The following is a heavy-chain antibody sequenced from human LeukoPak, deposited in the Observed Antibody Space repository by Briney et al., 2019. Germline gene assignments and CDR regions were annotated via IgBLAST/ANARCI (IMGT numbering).Heavy chain of an antibody. V-gene: IGHV1-24*01. Sequence: ASVKVSCKVSGYTLTELSMHWVRQAPGKGLEWIGGFDPEDGETIYAQKFQGRVTMTEDTSTDTAYMELSSLRSEDTAVYYCATYSSLLLWFGELDYWGQGTLVTVSS. CDR1: GYTLTELS. CDR2: FDPEDGET. D-gene: IGHD3-10*01. J-gene: IGHJ4*02. CDR3: ATYSSLLLWFGELDY.